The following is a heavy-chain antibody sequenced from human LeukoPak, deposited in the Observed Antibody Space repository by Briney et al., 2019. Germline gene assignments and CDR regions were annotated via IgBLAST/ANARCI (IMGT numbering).Heavy chain of an antibody. V-gene: IGHV4-38-2*01. Sequence: SETLSLTCDVSGYSISSGYYWGWVRQPPGKGLEWIANIHHSGRTYYNPSLKSRVTISVDLSKNQFSLKLNSVTAADTAVYYCARQNPYYDSSGYYPLNWFDPWGQGTLVTVSS. CDR1: GYSISSGYY. D-gene: IGHD3-22*01. J-gene: IGHJ5*02. CDR2: IHHSGRT. CDR3: ARQNPYYDSSGYYPLNWFDP.